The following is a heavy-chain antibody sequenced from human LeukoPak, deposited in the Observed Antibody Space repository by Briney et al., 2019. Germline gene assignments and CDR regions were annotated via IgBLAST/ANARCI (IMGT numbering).Heavy chain of an antibody. D-gene: IGHD6-19*01. CDR1: GGSISSSSYY. Sequence: SETLSLTCTVSGGSISSSSYYWGWIRQPPGKGLEWIGSIYYSGSTYYNPSLKSRVTISVDTSKNQFSLKLSSVTAANTAVYYRARPVAGPTSEYFQHWGQGTLVTVSS. CDR3: ARPVAGPTSEYFQH. J-gene: IGHJ1*01. CDR2: IYYSGST. V-gene: IGHV4-39*01.